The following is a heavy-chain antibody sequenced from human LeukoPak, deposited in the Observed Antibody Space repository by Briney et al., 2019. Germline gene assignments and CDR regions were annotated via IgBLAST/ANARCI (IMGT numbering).Heavy chain of an antibody. Sequence: GASVKVSCKASGYTFTNYGITWVRQAPGQGLEWMGWISGYQGSTKYAQNFQGRVTMTIDTSTSTAYMDLRSLRSDDTAIYFCARSELGTITAGPFNYWGQGTLVAVSS. V-gene: IGHV1-18*01. J-gene: IGHJ4*02. CDR2: ISGYQGST. CDR3: ARSELGTITAGPFNY. CDR1: GYTFTNYG. D-gene: IGHD5-24*01.